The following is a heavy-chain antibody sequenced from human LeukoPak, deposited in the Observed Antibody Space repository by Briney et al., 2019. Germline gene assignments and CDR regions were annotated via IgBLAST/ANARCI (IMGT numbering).Heavy chain of an antibody. J-gene: IGHJ4*02. CDR1: GGSISGYS. Sequence: AETLSLTCTVSGGSISGYSWSWIRQPPGKGLEWIGYMYDNGGPTYNPSLERRVTISADTSKNQLSLKLTSVTAADTAVYYCARADSSGYSIFGYWGQGTLVTVSS. D-gene: IGHD3-22*01. CDR3: ARADSSGYSIFGY. CDR2: MYDNGGP. V-gene: IGHV4-59*01.